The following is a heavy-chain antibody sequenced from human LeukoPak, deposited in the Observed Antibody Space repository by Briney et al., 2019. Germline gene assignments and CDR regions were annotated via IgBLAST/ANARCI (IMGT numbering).Heavy chain of an antibody. CDR1: GGSISSSNYY. CDR2: INYSGTT. D-gene: IGHD3-16*02. V-gene: IGHV4-39*01. CDR3: ARTGITFGGVIVHFDY. J-gene: IGHJ4*02. Sequence: SETLSLTCTVSGGSISSSNYYWAWFRQPPGKEMEWIGSINYSGTTYYNPSLKSRVTISVDTSKNEFSLRLGSVTAADTAVYYCARTGITFGGVIVHFDYWGQGTQVTVSS.